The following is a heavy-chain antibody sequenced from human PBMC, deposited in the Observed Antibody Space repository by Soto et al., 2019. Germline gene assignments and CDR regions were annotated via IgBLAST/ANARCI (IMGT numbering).Heavy chain of an antibody. V-gene: IGHV4-30-4*01. Sequence: SETLSLTCTVSGGSISSGDYYWSWIRQPPGKGLEWIGYIYYSGSTYYNPSLKSRVTISVDTSKNQFSLKLSSVTAADTAVYYCARVIGDYSYYYGMDVWGQGTTVTVSS. J-gene: IGHJ6*02. CDR1: GGSISSGDYY. D-gene: IGHD3-3*01. CDR2: IYYSGST. CDR3: ARVIGDYSYYYGMDV.